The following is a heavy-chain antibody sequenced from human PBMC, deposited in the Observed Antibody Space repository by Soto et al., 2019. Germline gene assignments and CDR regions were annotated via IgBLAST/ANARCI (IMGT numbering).Heavy chain of an antibody. CDR1: GGSISSGDYY. CDR2: IYYSGST. Sequence: SETLSLTCTVSGGSISSGDYYWSWIRQPPGKGLEWIGYIYYSGSTYYNPSLKSRVTISVDTSKNQFSLKLSSVTAADTAVYYCARDRDWPRAKHYYGMDGWGQGTTVTVSS. D-gene: IGHD2-21*01. CDR3: ARDRDWPRAKHYYGMDG. V-gene: IGHV4-30-4*01. J-gene: IGHJ6*02.